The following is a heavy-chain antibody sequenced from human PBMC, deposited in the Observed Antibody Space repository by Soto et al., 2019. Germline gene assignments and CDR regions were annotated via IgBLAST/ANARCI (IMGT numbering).Heavy chain of an antibody. V-gene: IGHV1-3*01. CDR1: GYTFTSYA. CDR3: AIFPSMFRGVIRLYFDY. J-gene: IGHJ4*02. Sequence: ASVKVSCKASGYTFTSYAMHWVRQAPGQRLEWMGWINAGNGNTKYSQKFQGRVTITRDTSASTAYMELSSLRSEDTAVYYCAIFPSMFRGVIRLYFDYWGQGTLVTISS. CDR2: INAGNGNT. D-gene: IGHD3-10*01.